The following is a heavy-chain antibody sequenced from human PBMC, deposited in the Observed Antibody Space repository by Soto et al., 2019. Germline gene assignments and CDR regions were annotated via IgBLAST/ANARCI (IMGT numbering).Heavy chain of an antibody. CDR1: GFSLSNAGLG. D-gene: IGHD6-13*01. CDR2: IFSNDEK. CDR3: ASTYSTSWYWFDP. V-gene: IGHV2-26*04. Sequence: QVTVKESGPVLVKPTETLTLTCTVSGFSLSNAGLGVSWIRQPPGKAQEWLAHIFSNDEKSYSTSLKSRRTISKDTSKSQVVLTMTHMDPVDTATYYCASTYSTSWYWFDPWGQGTMVTVSS. J-gene: IGHJ5*02.